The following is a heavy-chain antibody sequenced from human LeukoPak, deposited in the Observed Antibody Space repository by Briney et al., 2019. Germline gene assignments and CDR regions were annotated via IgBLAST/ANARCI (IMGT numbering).Heavy chain of an antibody. CDR1: GFTFDDYA. J-gene: IGHJ3*02. Sequence: GRSLRLSCAASGFTFDDYAMHWVRQAPGKGLEWVSGISWNRGSIGYADSVKGRFTISRDNAKNSLYLQMNSLRAEDMALYYCAKEMGNHYYDSSGYSYDAFDIWGQGTMVTVSS. CDR3: AKEMGNHYYDSSGYSYDAFDI. CDR2: ISWNRGSI. D-gene: IGHD3-22*01. V-gene: IGHV3-9*03.